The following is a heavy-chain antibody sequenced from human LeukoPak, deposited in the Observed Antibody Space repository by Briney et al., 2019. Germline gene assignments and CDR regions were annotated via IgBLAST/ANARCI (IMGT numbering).Heavy chain of an antibody. CDR3: ARDPNIVSAVTLRAFDI. Sequence: SETLSLTCAVSGGSISSSSWWSWVRQPPGKGLKWIGEVFHDGSPNYNPSFRGRVTILVDKSKNQFSLNLGSLTAADTAMYYCARDPNIVSAVTLRAFDIWGQGTMVTVSS. V-gene: IGHV4-4*02. J-gene: IGHJ3*02. CDR2: VFHDGSP. D-gene: IGHD5/OR15-5a*01. CDR1: GGSISSSSW.